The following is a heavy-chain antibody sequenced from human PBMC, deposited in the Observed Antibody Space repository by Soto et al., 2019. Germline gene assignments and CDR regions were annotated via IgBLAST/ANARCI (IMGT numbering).Heavy chain of an antibody. Sequence: SETLSLTCAVSGASFGTYYWSWIRQPPGKGLEWIGNIYYSGYIYDSGSTNYNPSLKSRVTISVDTSKNHFSLKLSSVTAADTAVYYFARGIEGWYQGRYYYGMDVWGQGTTVTVSS. CDR3: ARGIEGWYQGRYYYGMDV. V-gene: IGHV4-59*01. CDR2: IYYSGYIYDSGST. D-gene: IGHD6-19*01. J-gene: IGHJ6*02. CDR1: GASFGTYY.